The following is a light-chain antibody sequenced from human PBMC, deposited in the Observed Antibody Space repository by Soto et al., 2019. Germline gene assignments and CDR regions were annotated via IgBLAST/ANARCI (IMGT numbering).Light chain of an antibody. CDR1: SSDVGGYNY. CDR2: EVS. V-gene: IGLV2-14*01. Sequence: QSALTQPASVSGSPGQSITISCNGTSSDVGGYNYVSWYQQHPGKAPKLMIYEVSNRPSGVSNRFSGSKSGNTASLTISGLQAEDEADYYCSSYTSSSTSGVFGGGTKLTVL. CDR3: SSYTSSSTSGV. J-gene: IGLJ3*02.